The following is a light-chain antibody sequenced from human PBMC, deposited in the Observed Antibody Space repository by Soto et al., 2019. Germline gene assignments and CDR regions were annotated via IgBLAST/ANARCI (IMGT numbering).Light chain of an antibody. V-gene: IGLV2-14*03. Sequence: QPVLTQPASVSGSPGQSITISCTGTSSDIGASNFVSWYQPHPGKAPKLMLYDVNIRPSGVSNRFSGSKSGNTASLTISGLQAEDEADYYCTSWTTSTTMIFGGGTKLTVL. CDR3: TSWTTSTTMI. CDR1: SSDIGASNF. CDR2: DVN. J-gene: IGLJ2*01.